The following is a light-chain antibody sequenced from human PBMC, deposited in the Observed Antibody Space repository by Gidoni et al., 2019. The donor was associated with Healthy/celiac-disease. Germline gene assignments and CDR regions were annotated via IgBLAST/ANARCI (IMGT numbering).Light chain of an antibody. CDR3: MQALQTPPNT. CDR2: LGS. Sequence: DIVMTQSPLSLPVTPGEPASISCRSSQSLLHSNGYNYLDWYLQKPGQPPQLLIYLGSNRASGVPDRFSGSGSGTDFTLKISRVEAEDVGVYYCMQALQTPPNTFGGGTKVEIK. V-gene: IGKV2-28*01. J-gene: IGKJ4*01. CDR1: QSLLHSNGYNY.